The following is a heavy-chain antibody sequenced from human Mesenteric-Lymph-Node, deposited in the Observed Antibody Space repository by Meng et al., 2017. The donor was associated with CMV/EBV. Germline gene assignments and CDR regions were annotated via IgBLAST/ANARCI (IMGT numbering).Heavy chain of an antibody. D-gene: IGHD3-3*01. J-gene: IGHJ4*02. CDR1: GVSISSYY. V-gene: IGHV4-59*01. CDR2: MSYSGST. Sequence: SETLSLTCTVSGVSISSYYWNWIRQPPGKGLEWIGYMSYSGSTNYNPSLTSRVTISLDTSKNEFSLKLTSVTAADTAVYYCARDVGLGVAYDFWSGIYDYWGQGMLVTVSS. CDR3: ARDVGLGVAYDFWSGIYDY.